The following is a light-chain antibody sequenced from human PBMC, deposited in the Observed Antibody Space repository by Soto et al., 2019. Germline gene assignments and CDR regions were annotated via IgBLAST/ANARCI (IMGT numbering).Light chain of an antibody. CDR1: QSVNSN. CDR3: QQYSKWPIT. J-gene: IGKJ5*01. CDR2: GIS. V-gene: IGKV3-15*01. Sequence: EMVMTQSPAILSVSPGESATLSCRGSQSVNSNYLAWYQQHPGQPPRLLIYGISTRATGIPARFSGSGSGTEFSLTISSLQSEDFAVYYCQQYSKWPITFGQGTRLEI.